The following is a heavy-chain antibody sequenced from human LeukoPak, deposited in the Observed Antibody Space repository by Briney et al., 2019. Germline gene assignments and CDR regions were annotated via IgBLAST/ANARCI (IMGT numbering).Heavy chain of an antibody. Sequence: ASVKVSCKASGYTFTSHHINWLRQAAGQGLEWMGWMNPNSGNTVYAQKFQGRVTMTWDTSISTAYMELSSLRSEDTAVYCGARGRPTNLGGIYWGQGTLVTVSS. J-gene: IGHJ4*02. D-gene: IGHD1/OR15-1a*01. CDR1: GYTFTSHH. CDR2: MNPNSGNT. V-gene: IGHV1-8*01. CDR3: ARGRPTNLGGIY.